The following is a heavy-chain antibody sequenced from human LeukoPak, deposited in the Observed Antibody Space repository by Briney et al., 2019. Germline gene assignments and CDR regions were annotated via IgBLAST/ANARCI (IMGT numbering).Heavy chain of an antibody. Sequence: GGSLRLSCVASGFTFSDYGMHWVRQAPGKGLEWVAVIWFDESNKYYADSVKGRFTIPRDNSKNTLYLQMNSLRVEDTAVYYCARDFGGDGYNSWGQGTLVTVSS. CDR3: ARDFGGDGYNS. CDR2: IWFDESNK. J-gene: IGHJ4*02. V-gene: IGHV3-33*01. CDR1: GFTFSDYG. D-gene: IGHD5-24*01.